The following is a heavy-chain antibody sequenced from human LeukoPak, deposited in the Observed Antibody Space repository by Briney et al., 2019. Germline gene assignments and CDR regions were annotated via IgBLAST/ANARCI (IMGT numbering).Heavy chain of an antibody. CDR2: INHSGST. V-gene: IGHV4-34*01. CDR1: GGSFSGYY. CDR3: AVYCSGGSCYRPGIDY. J-gene: IGHJ4*02. Sequence: SETLSLTCAVYGGSFSGYYWSWIRQPPGKGLEWIGEINHSGSTNYNPSLKSRVTISVDTSKNQFSLKLSSVTAADTAVYYCAVYCSGGSCYRPGIDYWGQGTLVTVSS. D-gene: IGHD2-15*01.